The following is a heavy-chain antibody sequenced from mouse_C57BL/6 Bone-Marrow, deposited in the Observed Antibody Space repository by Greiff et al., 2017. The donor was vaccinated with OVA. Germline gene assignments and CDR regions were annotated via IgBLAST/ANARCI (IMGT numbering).Heavy chain of an antibody. Sequence: VQLQESGTVLARPGASVKMSCKTSGYTFTSYWMHWVKQRPGRGLEWIGRIDPNSGGTKYNEKFKSKATLTVDKPSSTAYMQLSSLTSEDSAVYYCARNWGDWYFDVWGTGTTVTVSS. CDR2: IDPNSGGT. V-gene: IGHV1-72*01. CDR1: GYTFTSYW. J-gene: IGHJ1*03. D-gene: IGHD4-1*01. CDR3: ARNWGDWYFDV.